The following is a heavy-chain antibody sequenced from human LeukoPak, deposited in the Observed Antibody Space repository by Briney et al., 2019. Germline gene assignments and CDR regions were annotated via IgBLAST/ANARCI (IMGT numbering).Heavy chain of an antibody. CDR3: TNLYDRSDYYFDY. J-gene: IGHJ4*02. Sequence: KPGGSLRLSCAASGFTFSNAWMSWVRQAPGKGLEWVGRIKSKTDGGTTDYAAPVKGRFTISRDDSKNTLYLQMNSLKTEDTAVYYCTNLYDRSDYYFDYWGQGTLVTVSS. V-gene: IGHV3-15*01. CDR2: IKSKTDGGTT. CDR1: GFTFSNAW. D-gene: IGHD3-22*01.